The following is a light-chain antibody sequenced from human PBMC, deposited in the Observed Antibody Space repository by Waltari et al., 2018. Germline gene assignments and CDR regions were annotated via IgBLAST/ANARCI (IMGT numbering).Light chain of an antibody. CDR3: CSYGTSNTVVL. J-gene: IGLJ2*01. Sequence: QSALTQPASVSGSPGPSITISCPGPRRAIGTYKFVPRYHQFPGKAPQLIIFEDRRRPSGVSSRFSASKSGDMASLTISGLQREDEAQYHCCSYGTSNTVVLFGGGTQLTVL. CDR2: EDR. V-gene: IGLV2-23*01. CDR1: RRAIGTYKF.